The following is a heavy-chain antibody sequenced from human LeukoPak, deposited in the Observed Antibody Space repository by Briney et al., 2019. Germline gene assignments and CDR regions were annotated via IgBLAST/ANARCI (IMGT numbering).Heavy chain of an antibody. D-gene: IGHD1-26*01. CDR3: ARRRIVGSTDDAFDI. CDR2: ISSDGNTK. Sequence: GGSLRLSCAASGFTLSSYAMHWVRQAPGKGLEWAAVISSDGNTKYYADSVEGRFTISRDNSNNTLYLQMNTLGADDTAIYYCARRRIVGSTDDAFDIWGQGTMVTLSS. J-gene: IGHJ3*02. V-gene: IGHV3-30-3*01. CDR1: GFTLSSYA.